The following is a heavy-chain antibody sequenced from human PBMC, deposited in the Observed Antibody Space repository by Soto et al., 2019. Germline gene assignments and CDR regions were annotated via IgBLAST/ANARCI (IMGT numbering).Heavy chain of an antibody. J-gene: IGHJ1*01. CDR3: ARYCSSTRCYEEYFHH. Sequence: SETLSLTCTVSGGSVSSGSYYWSWIRQPPGKGLEWIGYIYYSGSTNTNPSLKGRETISVNTSKNQFSLKLSSVTAAETAVYYCARYCSSTRCYEEYFHHWGQGTLVTVSS. D-gene: IGHD2-2*01. CDR1: GGSVSSGSYY. V-gene: IGHV4-61*01. CDR2: IYYSGST.